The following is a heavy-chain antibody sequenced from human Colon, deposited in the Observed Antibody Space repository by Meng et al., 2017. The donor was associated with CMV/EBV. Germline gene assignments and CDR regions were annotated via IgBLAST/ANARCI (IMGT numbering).Heavy chain of an antibody. Sequence: SETLSLTCTVSGGSISSSDYYWAWIRRSPGKGREWIATTYFSGATWYKLSLKRRLTLSVDTTNNHFFLRLNSMTAADTAVYYCARHNRGEVQALDFWGPGTLVTVSS. CDR1: GGSISSSDYY. J-gene: IGHJ4*01. CDR2: TYFSGAT. V-gene: IGHV4-39*01. CDR3: ARHNRGEVQALDF.